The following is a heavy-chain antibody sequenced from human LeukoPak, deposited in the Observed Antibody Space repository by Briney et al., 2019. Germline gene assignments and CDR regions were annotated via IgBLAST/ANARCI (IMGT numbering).Heavy chain of an antibody. J-gene: IGHJ5*02. V-gene: IGHV3-49*04. CDR2: IRDKTYGGTT. Sequence: GGSLRLSCTASGFTFGDYAMSWVRQAPGKGLAWVGFIRDKTYGGTTEYAASVKGRFTISRDDSRSIAYLKMNGLKTEDTAVYYCTRDRGYCSSTSCYAWFDPWGQGTLVTVSS. CDR3: TRDRGYCSSTSCYAWFDP. D-gene: IGHD2-2*01. CDR1: GFTFGDYA.